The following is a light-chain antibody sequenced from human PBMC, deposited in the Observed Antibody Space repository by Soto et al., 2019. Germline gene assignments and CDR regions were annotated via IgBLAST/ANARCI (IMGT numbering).Light chain of an antibody. Sequence: DIRTTQSPSSLSASVGDRVTITCRASQNIKTYLNWYQHKLGEAPKLLIYDASNLQGGVPSRFSGSGSGKDFTLTISSLQPEDFATYYCQQSYSTPLTFGGGTKVEIK. CDR1: QNIKTY. V-gene: IGKV1-39*01. J-gene: IGKJ4*01. CDR3: QQSYSTPLT. CDR2: DAS.